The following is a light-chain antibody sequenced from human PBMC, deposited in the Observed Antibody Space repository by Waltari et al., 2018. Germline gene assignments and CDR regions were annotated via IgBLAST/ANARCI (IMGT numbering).Light chain of an antibody. CDR3: QVWDPVV. J-gene: IGLJ2*01. V-gene: IGLV3-21*03. CDR2: DDS. CDR1: DIGGRS. Sequence: SYVLTQPPSVSVAPGKTARITCGGNDIGGRSVHWYQQKPGQAPVLVVYDDSDRPSGIPERFSGSNSGNTATLTITRVEAGDEADYYCQVWDPVVFGGGTKLTVL.